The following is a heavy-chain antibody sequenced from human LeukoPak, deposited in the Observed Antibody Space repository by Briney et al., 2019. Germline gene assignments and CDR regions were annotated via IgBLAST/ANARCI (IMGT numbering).Heavy chain of an antibody. Sequence: GGSLRLSWAASGXTFSSYAMSWVRQAPGKGLEWVGRIKSKTDGGTTDYAAPVKGRFTISRDDSKNTLYLQMNSLKTEDTAVYYCTTDSLTGVEGFGYWGQGTLVTVSS. CDR3: TTDSLTGVEGFGY. CDR1: GXTFSSYA. V-gene: IGHV3-15*01. J-gene: IGHJ4*02. D-gene: IGHD3-9*01. CDR2: IKSKTDGGTT.